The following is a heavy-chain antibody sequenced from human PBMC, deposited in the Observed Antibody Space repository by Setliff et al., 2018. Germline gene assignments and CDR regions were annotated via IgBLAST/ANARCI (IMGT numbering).Heavy chain of an antibody. Sequence: SETLSLTCTVSGDSITSGSYYWSWIWQPAGKGLEWIGQIYTRGSTNENPSLKSRVTISVDTSKNQVSLRLTSVTAADTAIYYCAKATGFGELFIWGQGTVVTVSS. D-gene: IGHD3-10*01. CDR2: IYTRGST. J-gene: IGHJ4*02. CDR3: AKATGFGELFI. CDR1: GDSITSGSYY. V-gene: IGHV4-61*09.